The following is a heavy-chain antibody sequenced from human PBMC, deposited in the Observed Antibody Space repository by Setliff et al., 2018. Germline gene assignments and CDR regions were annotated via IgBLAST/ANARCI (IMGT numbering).Heavy chain of an antibody. CDR2: IYYLGNT. J-gene: IGHJ2*01. CDR1: GGSISGTINY. D-gene: IGHD4-17*01. Sequence: SETLSLTCTVSGGSISGTINYWVWIRQPPGKGLEWIGHIYYLGNTYYNPSLESRLTMSVDTAKDQFSLKLTSVTAADTAIYYCATLPWETTNYFDLWGRGTLVTVSS. V-gene: IGHV4-39*07. CDR3: ATLPWETTNYFDL.